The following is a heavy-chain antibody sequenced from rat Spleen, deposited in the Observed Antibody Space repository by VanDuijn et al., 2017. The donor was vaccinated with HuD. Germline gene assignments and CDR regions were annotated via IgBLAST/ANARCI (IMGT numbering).Heavy chain of an antibody. Sequence: EVQLVESGGGLVQPGRSLRLSCVASGFTFNNYWMTWIRQAPGKGLEWVASIINTGGSTYYPDSVKGRFTISRDNAKSTLYLQMNSLRSEDTATYYCTRVNTMGHGMEAWGQGVMVTVSS. D-gene: IGHD1-7*01. CDR2: IINTGGST. V-gene: IGHV5-31*01. J-gene: IGHJ2*01. CDR1: GFTFNNYW. CDR3: TRVNTMGHGMEA.